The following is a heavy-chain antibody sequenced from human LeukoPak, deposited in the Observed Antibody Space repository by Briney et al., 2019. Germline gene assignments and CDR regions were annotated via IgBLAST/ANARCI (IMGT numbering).Heavy chain of an antibody. CDR1: GYTFTSYY. D-gene: IGHD6-19*01. CDR2: INPSGGST. J-gene: IGHJ1*01. CDR3: ASPSYSGWYFPH. Sequence: ASVKVSCKASGYTFTSYYMHWVRQAPGQGLEWMGIINPSGGSTSYAQKFQGRVTMTRDTSTSTVYMELSSLRSEDSAVYYCASPSYSGWYFPHWGQGTLVTVSS. V-gene: IGHV1-46*01.